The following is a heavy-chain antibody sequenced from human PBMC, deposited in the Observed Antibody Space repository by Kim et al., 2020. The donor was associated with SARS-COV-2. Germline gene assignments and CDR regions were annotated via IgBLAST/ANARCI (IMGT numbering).Heavy chain of an antibody. Sequence: GGSLRLSCAASGFTFSSYAMHWVRQAPGKGLEWVAVISYDGSNKYYADSVKGRFTISRDNSKNTLYLQMNSLRAEDTAVYYCARVVPAADYWGQGTLVTVSS. J-gene: IGHJ4*02. CDR3: ARVVPAADY. D-gene: IGHD2-2*01. CDR2: ISYDGSNK. CDR1: GFTFSSYA. V-gene: IGHV3-30-3*01.